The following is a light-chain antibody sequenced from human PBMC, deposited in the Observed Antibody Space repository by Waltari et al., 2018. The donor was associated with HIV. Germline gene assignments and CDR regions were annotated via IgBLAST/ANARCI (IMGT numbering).Light chain of an antibody. CDR3: QQSASLTPLT. V-gene: IGKV1-33*01. CDR1: QDISTN. CDR2: DAV. Sequence: EIQMTQSPSSLSASVADRVTITCQASQDISTNLHWYQQKPGKAPQVLIYDAVNLETGVPSRFSGSGSGTKFIMTINSLQPEDIATYYCQQSASLTPLTFGGGTKVEI. J-gene: IGKJ4*01.